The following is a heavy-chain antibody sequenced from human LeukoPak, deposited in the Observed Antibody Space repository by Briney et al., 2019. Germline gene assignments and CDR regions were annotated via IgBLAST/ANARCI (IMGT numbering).Heavy chain of an antibody. CDR2: ISYDGSNK. V-gene: IGHV3-30-3*01. J-gene: IGHJ4*02. D-gene: IGHD1-14*01. Sequence: GGSLRLSCAAYGFTFSSYAMHWVRQAPGKGLEWVAGISYDGSNKYYADSVKGRFTISRDNFKNTLYLQMNSLRAEDTAVYYCASPETIPDYWGQGTLVTVSS. CDR1: GFTFSSYA. CDR3: ASPETIPDY.